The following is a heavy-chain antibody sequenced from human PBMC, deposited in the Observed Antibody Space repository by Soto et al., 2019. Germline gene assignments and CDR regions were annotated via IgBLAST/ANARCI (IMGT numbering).Heavy chain of an antibody. J-gene: IGHJ2*01. CDR1: GGSISSYY. V-gene: IGHV4-59*08. D-gene: IGHD4-17*01. CDR3: ARDDYGGPYWYFDL. Sequence: QVQLQESGPGLVKPSETLSLTCTVSGGSISSYYWSWIRQPAGKGLEWIGYIYYSGSTNYNPSLKSRVTISVDTSKNQFSLKLSSVTAADTAVYYCARDDYGGPYWYFDLWGRGTLVTVSS. CDR2: IYYSGST.